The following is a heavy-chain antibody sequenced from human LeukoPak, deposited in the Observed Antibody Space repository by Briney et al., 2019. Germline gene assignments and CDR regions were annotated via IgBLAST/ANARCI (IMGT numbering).Heavy chain of an antibody. J-gene: IGHJ5*02. CDR2: ISYDGSNK. CDR1: GFTFSSYA. V-gene: IGHV3-30-3*01. CDR3: ARDGGYCSSTSCYNWYDP. D-gene: IGHD2-2*01. Sequence: GGSLRLSCAASGFTFSSYAMHWVRQAPGKGLEWVAVISYDGSNKYYADSVKGRFTISRDNSKNTLYLQMNSLRAEDTAVYYCARDGGYCSSTSCYNWYDPWGQGTLVTVSS.